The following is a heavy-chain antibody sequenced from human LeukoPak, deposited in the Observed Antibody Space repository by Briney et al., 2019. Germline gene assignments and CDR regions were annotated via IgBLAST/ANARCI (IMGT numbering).Heavy chain of an antibody. D-gene: IGHD3-10*01. CDR1: GYTFTSYG. J-gene: IGHJ4*02. CDR2: ISAYNGNT. CDR3: ARDLGYFTWYYGSGSAYPYFDY. Sequence: ASVKVSCKASGYTFTSYGISWVRQAPGQGLEWMGWISAYNGNTNYAQKLQGRVTMTTDTSTSTAYMELRSLRSDDTAVYYCARDLGYFTWYYGSGSAYPYFDYWGQGTLVTVSS. V-gene: IGHV1-18*01.